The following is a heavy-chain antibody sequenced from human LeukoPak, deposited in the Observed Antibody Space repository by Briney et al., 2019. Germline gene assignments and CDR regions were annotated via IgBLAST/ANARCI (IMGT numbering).Heavy chain of an antibody. CDR3: ARDGSGIVVVPADRSRFDP. D-gene: IGHD2-2*01. J-gene: IGHJ5*02. Sequence: AAVTVSCKASGYTFTSYGISWVRPAPGQGLEWVGWISAYNGNTKYAQKLQGRLTMTTDTSTSTAYRELRSLRSDDTAVYYCARDGSGIVVVPADRSRFDPWGQGTLVTVSS. CDR1: GYTFTSYG. V-gene: IGHV1-18*01. CDR2: ISAYNGNT.